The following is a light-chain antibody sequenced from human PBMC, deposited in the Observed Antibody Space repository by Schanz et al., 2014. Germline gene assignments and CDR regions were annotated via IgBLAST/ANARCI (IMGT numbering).Light chain of an antibody. V-gene: IGLV2-14*02. CDR1: SSDVGNYNL. Sequence: QSALTQPASVSGSPGQSITISCTGTSSDVGNYNLVSWYQQHPGKAPKLMIYEDSKRPSGVSNRFSGSKSGNTASLTISGLQAEDGDDYYCCSYAGSYTEVFGGGTKLTVL. CDR2: EDS. CDR3: CSYAGSYTEV. J-gene: IGLJ2*01.